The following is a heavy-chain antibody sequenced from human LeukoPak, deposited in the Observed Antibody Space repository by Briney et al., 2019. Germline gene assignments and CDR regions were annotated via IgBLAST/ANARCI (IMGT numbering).Heavy chain of an antibody. CDR3: ARGARIAARVSDAFDI. CDR1: GYTFTSYG. D-gene: IGHD6-6*01. V-gene: IGHV1-8*03. J-gene: IGHJ3*02. Sequence: ASVKVSCKASGYTFTSYGISWVRQAPGRGLEWMGWMNPNSGNTGYAQKFQGRVTITRNTSISTAYMELSSLRSEDTAVYYCARGARIAARVSDAFDIWGQGTMVTVSS. CDR2: MNPNSGNT.